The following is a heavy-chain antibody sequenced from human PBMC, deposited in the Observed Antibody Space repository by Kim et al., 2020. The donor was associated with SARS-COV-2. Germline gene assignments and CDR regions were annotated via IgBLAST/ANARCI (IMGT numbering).Heavy chain of an antibody. J-gene: IGHJ6*02. CDR2: ISSSGSTI. D-gene: IGHD6-19*01. Sequence: GGSLRLSCAASGFTFSSYEMNWVRQAPGKGLEWVSYISSSGSTIYYADSVKGRFTISRDNAKNSLYLQMNSLRAEDTAVYYCARDELAVADINYYYYGMDVWGQGTTVTVSS. CDR3: ARDELAVADINYYYYGMDV. V-gene: IGHV3-48*03. CDR1: GFTFSSYE.